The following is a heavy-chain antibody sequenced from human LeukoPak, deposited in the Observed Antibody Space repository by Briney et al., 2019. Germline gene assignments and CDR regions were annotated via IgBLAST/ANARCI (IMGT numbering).Heavy chain of an antibody. CDR1: GFPFSRYA. Sequence: GGSLTLSCAASGFPFSRYAMSWVRQAPGKGLEWVSAISGSGGSTYYADSVKGRFTISRDNSKNTLYLQMNSLRAEDTAVYYCAKEVGSSEFSYWGQGTLVTVSS. CDR2: ISGSGGST. J-gene: IGHJ4*02. D-gene: IGHD3-10*01. CDR3: AKEVGSSEFSY. V-gene: IGHV3-23*01.